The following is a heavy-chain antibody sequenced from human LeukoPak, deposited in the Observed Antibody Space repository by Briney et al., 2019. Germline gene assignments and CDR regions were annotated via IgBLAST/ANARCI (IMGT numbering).Heavy chain of an antibody. CDR1: GFTFSSYS. J-gene: IGHJ6*03. D-gene: IGHD6-19*01. Sequence: GGSLRLSCAASGFTFSSYSMNWVRQAPGKGLEWVSSISSSSSYIYYADSVKGRFTISRDNAKNSLYLQMNSLRAEDTAVYYCARGSSGWYQILYYYYYMDVWGKGTMVTISS. V-gene: IGHV3-21*01. CDR2: ISSSSSYI. CDR3: ARGSSGWYQILYYYYYMDV.